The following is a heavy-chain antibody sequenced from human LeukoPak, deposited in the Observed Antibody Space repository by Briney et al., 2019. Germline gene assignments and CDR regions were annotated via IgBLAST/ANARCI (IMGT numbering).Heavy chain of an antibody. CDR1: GGSISSGDYY. CDR2: IYYSGST. Sequence: SETLSLTCTVSGGSISSGDYYWSWIRQPPGKGLEWIGYIYYSGSTYYNPSLKSRVTISVDTSKNQFSLKLSSVTAADTAMYYCAREAFGELLLGYYYYYGMDVWGQGTTVTVSS. CDR3: AREAFGELLLGYYYYYGMDV. D-gene: IGHD3-10*01. J-gene: IGHJ6*02. V-gene: IGHV4-30-4*01.